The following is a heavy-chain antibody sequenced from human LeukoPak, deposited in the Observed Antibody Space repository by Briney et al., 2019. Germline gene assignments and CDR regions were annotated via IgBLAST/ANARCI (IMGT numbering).Heavy chain of an antibody. D-gene: IGHD6-19*01. J-gene: IGHJ5*02. V-gene: IGHV1-46*01. Sequence: AASVKVSCKASGYTFTSYYIHWVRQAPGQGLEWMGIINPSGGSTSYAQKFQGRVTMTRDTSTSTVYMELSSLRSEDTAVYYCARDSVRQWPFLVPAVYSRAPFDPWGQGTLVTVSS. CDR3: ARDSVRQWPFLVPAVYSRAPFDP. CDR1: GYTFTSYY. CDR2: INPSGGST.